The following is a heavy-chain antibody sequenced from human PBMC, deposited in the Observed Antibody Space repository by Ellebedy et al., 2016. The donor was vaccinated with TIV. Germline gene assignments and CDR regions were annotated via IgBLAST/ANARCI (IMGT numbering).Heavy chain of an antibody. J-gene: IGHJ4*02. CDR3: AALGYYTNPDY. D-gene: IGHD2-2*02. CDR1: GGSISSSSYY. Sequence: MPSETLSLTCTVSGGSISSSSYYWGWIRQPPGKGLEWIGSIYYSGSTYYNPSLKSRVTISVDTSKNQFSLKLSSVTAADTAVYYCAALGYYTNPDYWGQGTLVTVSS. CDR2: IYYSGST. V-gene: IGHV4-39*07.